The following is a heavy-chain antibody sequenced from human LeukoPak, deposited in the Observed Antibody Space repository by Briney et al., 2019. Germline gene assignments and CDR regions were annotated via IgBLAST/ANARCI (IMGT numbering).Heavy chain of an antibody. J-gene: IGHJ4*02. CDR2: IYISGST. CDR3: ARALNPLTGTYYFDY. CDR1: GGSISSSSYY. V-gene: IGHV4-61*02. Sequence: PSETLSLTCTVSGGSISSSSYYWGWIRQPAGKGLEWIGRIYISGSTNYSPSLKSRVTMSVDTSKNQFSLNLISVTAADTAVYYCARALNPLTGTYYFDYWGQGTLVTVSS. D-gene: IGHD4/OR15-4a*01.